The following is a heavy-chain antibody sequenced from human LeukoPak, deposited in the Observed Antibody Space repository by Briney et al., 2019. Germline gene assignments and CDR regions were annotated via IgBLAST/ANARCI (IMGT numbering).Heavy chain of an antibody. CDR1: GFTFSSYA. D-gene: IGHD3-10*02. J-gene: IGHJ6*04. CDR2: ISSNGGST. CDR3: AELGITMIGGV. Sequence: GGSLRLSCAASGFTFSSYAMHWVRQAPGKGLEYVSAISSNGGSTYYANSVKGRFTISRDNTKNSLYLQMNSLRAEDTAVYYCAELGITMIGGVWGKGTTVTISS. V-gene: IGHV3-64*01.